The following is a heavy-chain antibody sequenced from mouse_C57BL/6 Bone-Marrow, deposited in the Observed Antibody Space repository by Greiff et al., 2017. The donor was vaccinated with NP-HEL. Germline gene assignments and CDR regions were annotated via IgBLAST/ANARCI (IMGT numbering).Heavy chain of an antibody. J-gene: IGHJ2*01. CDR3: TGNLDGYSFDY. D-gene: IGHD2-3*01. Sequence: EVKLVESGGGLVQPGGSMKLSCVASGFTFSNYWMNWVRQSPEKGLEWVAQIRLKSDNYATHYAESVKGRFTISRDDSKSSVYLQMNNLRAEDTGIYYCTGNLDGYSFDYWGQGTTLTVSS. V-gene: IGHV6-3*01. CDR1: GFTFSNYW. CDR2: IRLKSDNYAT.